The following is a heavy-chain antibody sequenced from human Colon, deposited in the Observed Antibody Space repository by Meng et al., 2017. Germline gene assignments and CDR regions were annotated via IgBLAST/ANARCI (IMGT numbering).Heavy chain of an antibody. Sequence: GESLKISCAASGFTFSSYAMSWVRQAPGKGLEWVSAISGSGGSTYYADSVKGRFTISRYNSKNTLYLQMNSLRAEDTAVYYCAKSHEDPMIVVVLDYWGQGTLVTVSS. CDR1: GFTFSSYA. CDR2: ISGSGGST. D-gene: IGHD3-22*01. V-gene: IGHV3-23*01. J-gene: IGHJ4*02. CDR3: AKSHEDPMIVVVLDY.